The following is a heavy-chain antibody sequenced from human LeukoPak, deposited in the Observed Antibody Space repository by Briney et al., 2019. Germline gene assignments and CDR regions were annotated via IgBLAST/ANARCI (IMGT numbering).Heavy chain of an antibody. Sequence: ASVKVSCKVSGYTLTELSMHWVRQAPGKGLEWMGGFDPEDGETIYAQKFQGRVTMTEDTSTDTAYMELSSLRSEDTAVYYCASTFHHGGYVEIDYWGQGTLVTVSS. CDR3: ASTFHHGGYVEIDY. CDR2: FDPEDGET. V-gene: IGHV1-24*01. J-gene: IGHJ4*02. CDR1: GYTLTELS. D-gene: IGHD5-12*01.